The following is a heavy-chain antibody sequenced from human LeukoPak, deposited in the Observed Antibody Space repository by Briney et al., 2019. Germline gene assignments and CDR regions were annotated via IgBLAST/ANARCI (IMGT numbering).Heavy chain of an antibody. Sequence: GESLKISCQGYGSSFTSYWIIWVRQLPGKGLEWMGRIDPSDSYTNYSPSLQGHVTISADKSISAAYLQWSNLKASDTAMYYCARARGDHYSFDYWGQGTLVTVSS. V-gene: IGHV5-10-1*01. CDR1: GSSFTSYW. D-gene: IGHD3-10*01. CDR3: ARARGDHYSFDY. J-gene: IGHJ4*02. CDR2: IDPSDSYT.